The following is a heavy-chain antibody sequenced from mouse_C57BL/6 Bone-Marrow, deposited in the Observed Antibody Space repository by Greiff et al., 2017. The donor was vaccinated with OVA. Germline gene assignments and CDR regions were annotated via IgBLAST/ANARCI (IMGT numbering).Heavy chain of an antibody. Sequence: EVQLVESEGGLVQPGSSMRLSCTASGFTFSDYYMAWVRQVPEKGLEWVANINYDGSSTYYLDSLKSRFIISRDNAKNILYLQMSSLKSEDTATYYCARGPGAYWYFDVWGTGTTVTVSS. CDR1: GFTFSDYY. CDR2: INYDGSST. CDR3: ARGPGAYWYFDV. V-gene: IGHV5-16*01. J-gene: IGHJ1*03.